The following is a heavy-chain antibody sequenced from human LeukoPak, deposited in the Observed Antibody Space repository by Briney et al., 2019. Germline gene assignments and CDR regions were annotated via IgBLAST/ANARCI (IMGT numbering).Heavy chain of an antibody. D-gene: IGHD5-12*01. V-gene: IGHV4-59*12. J-gene: IGHJ4*02. Sequence: PSETLSLTCTVSGGSISSYYWSWIRQPPGKGLEWIGYIYYSGSTNYNPSLKSRVTISVDTSKNQFSLKLSSVTAADTAVYYCARVVGKATTYYFDYWGQGTLVTVSS. CDR2: IYYSGST. CDR3: ARVVGKATTYYFDY. CDR1: GGSISSYY.